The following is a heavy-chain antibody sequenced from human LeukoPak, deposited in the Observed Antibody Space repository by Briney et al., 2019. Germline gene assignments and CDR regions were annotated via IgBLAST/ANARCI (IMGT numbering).Heavy chain of an antibody. Sequence: SETLSLTCAVSGGSFSGYYWSWIRQPPGKGLEWIGEINHSGGTNYNPSPKSRVTISVDTSNNQFSLKLSSVTAADTAVYYCARGSSAARRYFDYWGQRTLVTVSS. J-gene: IGHJ4*02. CDR3: ARGSSAARRYFDY. CDR1: GGSFSGYY. V-gene: IGHV4-34*01. CDR2: INHSGGT. D-gene: IGHD6-6*01.